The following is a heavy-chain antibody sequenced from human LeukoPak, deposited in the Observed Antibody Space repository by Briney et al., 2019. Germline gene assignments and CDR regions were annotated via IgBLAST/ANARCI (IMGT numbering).Heavy chain of an antibody. CDR2: IYYSGST. Sequence: PSETLSLTCTVSGGSLSSGDYCWSWIRQPPGKGLEWIGYIYYSGSTYYNPSLKSRVTISVDTSKNQFSLKLSSVTAADTAVYYCARTGGYYYDSSGYYYGYWGQGTLVTVSS. CDR3: ARTGGYYYDSSGYYYGY. D-gene: IGHD3-22*01. J-gene: IGHJ4*02. CDR1: GGSLSSGDYC. V-gene: IGHV4-30-4*01.